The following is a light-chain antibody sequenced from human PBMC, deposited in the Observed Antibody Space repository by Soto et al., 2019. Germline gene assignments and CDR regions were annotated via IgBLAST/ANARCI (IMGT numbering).Light chain of an antibody. CDR3: QQSYRTPYT. J-gene: IGKJ2*01. Sequence: DIQMTQSPSSLSASVGDRVTITCRASQGISTYLVWYQQRQGRAPKLLIYDASSLVSGVPSRFSGSGSGTAFTLTISSLQPEDFATYYCQQSYRTPYTFGRGTKLETK. CDR1: QGISTY. CDR2: DAS. V-gene: IGKV1-39*01.